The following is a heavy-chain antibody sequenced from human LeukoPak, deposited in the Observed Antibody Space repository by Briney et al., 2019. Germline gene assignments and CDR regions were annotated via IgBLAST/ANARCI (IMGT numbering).Heavy chain of an antibody. Sequence: GGSLRLSCAASGFTFSDYYMSWIRQAPGKGLEWVSYISRSSSDTNYADSVKGRFTISRDNAKNLLYLQMNSLRAEDTAVYYCASGGPVTTYDFDYWGQGTLVTVSS. CDR3: ASGGPVTTYDFDY. CDR2: ISRSSSDT. J-gene: IGHJ4*02. D-gene: IGHD4-17*01. V-gene: IGHV3-11*06. CDR1: GFTFSDYY.